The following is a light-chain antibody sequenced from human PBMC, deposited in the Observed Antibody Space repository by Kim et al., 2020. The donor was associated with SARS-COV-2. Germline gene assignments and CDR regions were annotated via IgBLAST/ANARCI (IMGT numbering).Light chain of an antibody. V-gene: IGKV4-1*01. J-gene: IGKJ2*01. CDR2: WAS. Sequence: RATINCKSCQGVLYSSNNKNYLAWYQQKPGQPPKLIIYWASTRQSGVPDRFSGSGSGTDFTLTISSLQAEDVAVYYCQQSYGTPHTFGQGTKLEIK. CDR3: QQSYGTPHT. CDR1: QGVLYSSNNKNY.